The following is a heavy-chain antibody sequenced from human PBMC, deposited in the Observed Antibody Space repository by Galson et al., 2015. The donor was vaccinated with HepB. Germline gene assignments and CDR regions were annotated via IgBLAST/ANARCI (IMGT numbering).Heavy chain of an antibody. CDR1: GFTFNNCA. CDR2: ISGSGETT. CDR3: AKRCSSTRCFSR. D-gene: IGHD2-2*01. J-gene: IGHJ4*02. V-gene: IGHV3-23*01. Sequence: SLRLSCAASGFTFNNCAMTWVRQAPGKGLEWVSVISGSGETTFYADSVKGRFTISRDNSKNTLYLQMSTLRAEDTAVYYCAKRCSSTRCFSRWGQGTLVTVPS.